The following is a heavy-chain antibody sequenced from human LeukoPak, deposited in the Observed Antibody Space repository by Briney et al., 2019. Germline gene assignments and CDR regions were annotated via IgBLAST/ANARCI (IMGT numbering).Heavy chain of an antibody. J-gene: IGHJ4*02. Sequence: PGGSLRLSCAASGFTFSSYDMHWVRQATGKGLEWVSAIGTAGDTYYPGSVKGRFTISRENAKNSLYLQMNSLRAGDTAVYYCARGNTYYYDSTLGYWGQGTLVTVSS. D-gene: IGHD3-22*01. CDR2: IGTAGDT. V-gene: IGHV3-13*01. CDR3: ARGNTYYYDSTLGY. CDR1: GFTFSSYD.